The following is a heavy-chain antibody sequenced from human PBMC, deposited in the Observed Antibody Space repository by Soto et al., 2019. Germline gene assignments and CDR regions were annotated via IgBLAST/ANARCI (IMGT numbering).Heavy chain of an antibody. Sequence: GGSLRLSCAASGFTFDDYAMHWVRQAPGKGMGWVSGISWNSGSIGYADSVKGRFTISRDNAKNSLYLQMNSLRAEDTAVYYCAKDLRYQMPEGWGMAVWVQGTTVTVSS. CDR2: ISWNSGSI. CDR1: GFTFDDYA. J-gene: IGHJ6*02. CDR3: AKDLRYQMPEGWGMAV. V-gene: IGHV3-9*01. D-gene: IGHD2-2*01.